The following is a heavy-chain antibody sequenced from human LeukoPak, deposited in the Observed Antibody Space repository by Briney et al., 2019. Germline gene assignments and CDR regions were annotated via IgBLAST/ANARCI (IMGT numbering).Heavy chain of an antibody. CDR1: GFTFSSYA. Sequence: GGSLRLSCAASGFTFSSYAMHWVRQAPGKGLEYVSAISSNGGSTYYANSVKGRFTISRDNSKNTLYLQMGSLRAEDTALYYCAKDRLYSSSWYFHYWGQGTLVTVSS. D-gene: IGHD6-13*01. V-gene: IGHV3-64*01. J-gene: IGHJ4*02. CDR3: AKDRLYSSSWYFHY. CDR2: ISSNGGST.